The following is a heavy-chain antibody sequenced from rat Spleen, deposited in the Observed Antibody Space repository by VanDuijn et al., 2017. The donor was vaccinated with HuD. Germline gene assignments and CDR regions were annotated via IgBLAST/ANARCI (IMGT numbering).Heavy chain of an antibody. D-gene: IGHD1-12*02. CDR1: GFTYSNYV. CDR2: ISTGGVTT. V-gene: IGHV5-27*01. Sequence: EVQLVEYGGGLVQPGRSLKLSCAASGFTYSNYVMAWVRQAPTKGLEWVASISTGGVTTYYRDSVKGRFTISRDNARSTLYLQMDTLRSEDTATYYCTTGAGTWFAYCGQGTLVTVSS. CDR3: TTGAGTWFAY. J-gene: IGHJ3*01.